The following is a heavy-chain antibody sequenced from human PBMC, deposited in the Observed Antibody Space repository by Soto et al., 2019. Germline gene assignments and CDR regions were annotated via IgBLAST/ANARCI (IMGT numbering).Heavy chain of an antibody. D-gene: IGHD4-4*01. CDR3: ARPSNNYVAH. CDR2: ISASSSI. Sequence: GGSLRLSCAASGFPFSSYNMNWVRQAPGKGLEWVASISASSSIYYADSMKGRFTISADKSISTAYLQWNSLKASGTAMYYCARPSNNYVAHWGQGTLVTVSS. J-gene: IGHJ4*02. V-gene: IGHV3-21*04. CDR1: GFPFSSYN.